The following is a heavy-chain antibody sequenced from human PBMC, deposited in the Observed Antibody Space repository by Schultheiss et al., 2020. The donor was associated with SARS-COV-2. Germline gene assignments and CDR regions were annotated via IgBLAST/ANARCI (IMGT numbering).Heavy chain of an antibody. Sequence: GGSLRLSCAASGFTFSTYWMTWVRQAPGKGLEWVAVISYDGSNKYYADSVKGRFTISRDNSKNTLYLQMNSLRAEDTAVYYCAKDYGDYYWYFDLWGRGTLVTVSS. J-gene: IGHJ2*01. D-gene: IGHD4-17*01. CDR2: ISYDGSNK. CDR3: AKDYGDYYWYFDL. V-gene: IGHV3-30*18. CDR1: GFTFSTYW.